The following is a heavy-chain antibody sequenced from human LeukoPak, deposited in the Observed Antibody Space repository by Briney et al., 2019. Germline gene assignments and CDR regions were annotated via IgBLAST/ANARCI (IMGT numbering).Heavy chain of an antibody. J-gene: IGHJ4*02. CDR3: ARVGGSYSYFDY. Sequence: PGGSLRLSCAASGFTFSSYWMRWVRQAPGKGLEWVANIKQDGSEKYYVDSVKGRFTIYRDNAKNSLYLQMNSLRAEDAAVYYCARVGGSYSYFDYWGQGTLVTVSS. V-gene: IGHV3-7*01. CDR1: GFTFSSYW. D-gene: IGHD1-26*01. CDR2: IKQDGSEK.